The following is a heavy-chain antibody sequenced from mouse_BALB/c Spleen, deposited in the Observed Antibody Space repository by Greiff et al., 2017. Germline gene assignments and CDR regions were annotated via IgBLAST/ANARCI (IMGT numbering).Heavy chain of an antibody. J-gene: IGHJ3*01. CDR1: GFDFSRYW. CDR2: INPDSSTI. CDR3: ARQGGTRFAY. Sequence: DVQLQESGGGLVQPGGSLKLSCAASGFDFSRYWMSWVRQAPGKGLEWIGEINPDSSTINYTPSLKDKFIISRDNAKNTLYLQMSKVRSEDTALYYCARQGGTRFAYWGQGTLVTVSA. V-gene: IGHV4-1*02. D-gene: IGHD3-3*01.